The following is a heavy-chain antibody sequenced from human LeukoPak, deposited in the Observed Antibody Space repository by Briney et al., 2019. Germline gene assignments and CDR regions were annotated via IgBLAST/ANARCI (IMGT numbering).Heavy chain of an antibody. CDR3: ARFNWNDANDAFDI. V-gene: IGHV3-74*01. D-gene: IGHD1-1*01. CDR2: INSDGSST. CDR1: GFTFSSYW. Sequence: GGSLRLSCAASGFTFSSYWMHWVRQAPGKGLVWVSRINSDGSSTSYADSVKGRFTISRDNAKNSLYLQMNSLRAEDTAVYYCARFNWNDANDAFDIWGQGTMVTVSS. J-gene: IGHJ3*02.